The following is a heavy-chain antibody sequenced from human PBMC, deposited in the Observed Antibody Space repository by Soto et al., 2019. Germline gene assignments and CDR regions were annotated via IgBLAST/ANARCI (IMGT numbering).Heavy chain of an antibody. CDR3: ARDLDCSSTSCPGYFDY. CDR2: IWYAGSNK. V-gene: IGHV3-33*01. CDR1: GFTFSSYG. D-gene: IGHD2-2*01. Sequence: QVQLVDSGGGVVQPGRSLRLSCAASGFTFSSYGMHWVRQAPGKGLEWVAVIWYAGSNKYYADSVKGRFTISRDNSKNTLYLQMNSLRAEDTAVYYCARDLDCSSTSCPGYFDYWGQGALVTVSS. J-gene: IGHJ4*02.